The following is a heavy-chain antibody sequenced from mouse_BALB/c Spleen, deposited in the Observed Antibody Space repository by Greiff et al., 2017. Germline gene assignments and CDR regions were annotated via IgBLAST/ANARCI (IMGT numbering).Heavy chain of an antibody. V-gene: IGHV3-2*02. J-gene: IGHJ3*01. CDR3: ARSYYGSSYWFAY. Sequence: EVQLQESGPGLVKPSQSLSLTCTVTGYSITSDYAWNWIRQFPGNKLEWMGYISYSGSTRYNPSLKSRISITRDTSKNQFFLQLNSVTTEDTATYYFARSYYGSSYWFAYWGQGTLVTVSA. CDR2: ISYSGST. D-gene: IGHD1-1*01. CDR1: GYSITSDYA.